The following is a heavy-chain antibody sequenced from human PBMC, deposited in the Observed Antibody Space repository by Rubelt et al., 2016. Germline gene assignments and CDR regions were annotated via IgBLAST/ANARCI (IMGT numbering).Heavy chain of an antibody. J-gene: IGHJ4*02. D-gene: IGHD5-24*01. Sequence: AMSWVRQAPGKGLEWVSAISGSGGSTYYADSVKGRFTISRDNAKNSLYLQMNSLRAEDTAVYYCARGVEMATSFDYWGQGTLVTVSS. V-gene: IGHV3-23*01. CDR3: ARGVEMATSFDY. CDR2: ISGSGGST. CDR1: A.